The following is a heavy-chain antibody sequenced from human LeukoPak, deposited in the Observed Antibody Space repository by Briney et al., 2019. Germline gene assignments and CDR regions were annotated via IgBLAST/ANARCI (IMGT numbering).Heavy chain of an antibody. V-gene: IGHV4-4*07. CDR2: IYTSGST. J-gene: IGHJ4*02. D-gene: IGHD3-3*01. CDR1: GGSISSYY. Sequence: SETLSLTCTVSGGSISSYYWSWIRQPAGRGLEWIGRIYTSGSTNYNPSLKSRVTISVDTSKNQFSLKLSSVTAADTAVYYCARGRAYDFWSGYSKYYFDYWGQGTLVTVSS. CDR3: ARGRAYDFWSGYSKYYFDY.